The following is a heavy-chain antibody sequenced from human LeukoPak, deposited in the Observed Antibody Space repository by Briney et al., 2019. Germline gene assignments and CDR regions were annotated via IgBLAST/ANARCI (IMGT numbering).Heavy chain of an antibody. CDR3: AKDLSIAVAGRSYYFDY. D-gene: IGHD6-19*01. J-gene: IGHJ4*02. CDR2: ISGSGGST. CDR1: GFTFSSYA. V-gene: IGHV3-23*01. Sequence: GGSLRLSCAASGFTFSSYAMSWVRQAPGKGLEWVSAISGSGGSTYYADSVKGRFTISRDNSKNTLYLQMNSLRAEDTAVYNCAKDLSIAVAGRSYYFDYWGQGTLVTVSS.